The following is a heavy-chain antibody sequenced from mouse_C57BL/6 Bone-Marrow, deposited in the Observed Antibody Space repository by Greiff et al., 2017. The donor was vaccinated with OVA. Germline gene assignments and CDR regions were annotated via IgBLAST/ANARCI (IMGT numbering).Heavy chain of an antibody. J-gene: IGHJ3*01. D-gene: IGHD2-4*01. CDR2: IDPSDSYT. CDR3: ARSGLRRGFAY. Sequence: QVQLQQPGAELVMPGASVKLSCKASGYTFTSYWMHWVKQRPGQGLEWIGEIDPSDSYTNYNQKFKGKSTLTVDQSSSTAYMRLSSLTSEDSAVYDGARSGLRRGFAYWGQGTLVTVSA. CDR1: GYTFTSYW. V-gene: IGHV1-69*01.